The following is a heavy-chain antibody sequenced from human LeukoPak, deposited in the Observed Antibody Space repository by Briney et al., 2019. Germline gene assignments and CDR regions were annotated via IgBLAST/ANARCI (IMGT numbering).Heavy chain of an antibody. V-gene: IGHV3-48*01. CDR3: ARDPVPYCGGDCYPVNWFDP. CDR1: GFTFSGYS. CDR2: ISSSSSTI. Sequence: PGGSLRLSCAASGFTFSGYSMNWVRQAPGKGLEWVSYISSSSSTIYYADSVKGRFTISRDNAKNSLYLQMNSLRAEDTAVYYCARDPVPYCGGDCYPVNWFDPLGPGNPGHRLL. D-gene: IGHD2-21*01. J-gene: IGHJ5*02.